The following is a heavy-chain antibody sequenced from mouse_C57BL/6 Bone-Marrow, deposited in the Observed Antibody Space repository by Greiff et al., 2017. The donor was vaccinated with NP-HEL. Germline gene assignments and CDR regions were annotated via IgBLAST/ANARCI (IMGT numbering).Heavy chain of an antibody. J-gene: IGHJ4*01. Sequence: EVQGVESGAELVRPGASVKLSCTASGFNIKDDYMHWVKQRPEQGLEWIGWIDPENGDTEYASKFQGKATITADTSSNTAYLQLSSLTSEDTAVYYCTISYYSNSCDAMDYWGQGTSVTVSS. CDR3: TISYYSNSCDAMDY. V-gene: IGHV14-4*01. CDR1: GFNIKDDY. CDR2: IDPENGDT. D-gene: IGHD2-5*01.